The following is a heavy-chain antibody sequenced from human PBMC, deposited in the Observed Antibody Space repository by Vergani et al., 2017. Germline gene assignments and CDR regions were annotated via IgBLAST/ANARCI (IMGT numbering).Heavy chain of an antibody. CDR2: IYYSGST. J-gene: IGHJ4*02. D-gene: IGHD1-26*01. Sequence: QLQLHKSGPGLVKPSETLSLTCTLSGGSISSGDYYWSWIRQPPGKGLEWIGYIYYSGSTYYNPSLKSRVTISVDTSKNQFSLKLSSVTAADTAVYYCARAERDRRSDYFDYWGQGTLVTVSS. CDR1: GGSISSGDYY. CDR3: ARAERDRRSDYFDY. V-gene: IGHV4-30-4*08.